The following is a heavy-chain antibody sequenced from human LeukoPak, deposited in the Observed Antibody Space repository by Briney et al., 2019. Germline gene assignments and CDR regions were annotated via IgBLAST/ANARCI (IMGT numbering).Heavy chain of an antibody. V-gene: IGHV4-39*07. J-gene: IGHJ4*02. CDR2: IYYSGNT. CDR1: GGSISSSAYY. D-gene: IGHD3-9*01. Sequence: SETLSLTCTVSGGSISSSAYYWGWIRQPPGKGLEWIGSIYYSGNTYYNPSLKSRVTTSVDTSKNQFSLNLSSVTAADTAVYYCARPIPNFDWSSNCWGQGTLVTVSS. CDR3: ARPIPNFDWSSNC.